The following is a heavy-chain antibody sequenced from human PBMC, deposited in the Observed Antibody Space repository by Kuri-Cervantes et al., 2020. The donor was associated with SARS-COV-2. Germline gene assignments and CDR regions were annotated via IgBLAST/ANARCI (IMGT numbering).Heavy chain of an antibody. CDR1: GGSISSSSYY. J-gene: IGHJ5*02. CDR2: IYYSGST. Sequence: SETLSLTCTVSGGSISSSSYYWGWIRQPPGKGLEWIGSIYYSGSTYYNPSLKSRVTISVDTSKNQFSLKLSSVTAADTAVYYCARDYGGRVVWFDPWGQGTLVTVSS. D-gene: IGHD4/OR15-4a*01. V-gene: IGHV4-39*07. CDR3: ARDYGGRVVWFDP.